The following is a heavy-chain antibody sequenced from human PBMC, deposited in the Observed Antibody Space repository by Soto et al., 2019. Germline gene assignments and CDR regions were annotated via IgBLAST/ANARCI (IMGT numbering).Heavy chain of an antibody. D-gene: IGHD2-21*02. V-gene: IGHV3-21*01. CDR3: ARLAYCGGDCYSS. Sequence: GGSLRLSCAASGFTFSSYSMNWVRQAPGKGLEWVSSISSSSSYIYYADSVKGRFTISRDNAKNSLYLQMNSLRAEDTAVYYCARLAYCGGDCYSSWGQGTLVTVSS. CDR1: GFTFSSYS. CDR2: ISSSSSYI. J-gene: IGHJ5*02.